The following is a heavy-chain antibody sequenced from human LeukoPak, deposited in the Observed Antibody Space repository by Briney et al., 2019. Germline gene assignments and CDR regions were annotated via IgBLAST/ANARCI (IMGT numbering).Heavy chain of an antibody. J-gene: IGHJ4*02. D-gene: IGHD1-7*01. CDR1: GFTFSRYE. V-gene: IGHV3-48*03. CDR3: ARASPRGWYLWNYYFDS. CDR2: ISGSGDTI. Sequence: PGGSLRLSCAASGFTFSRYEMNWVRQAPGKGLEWISYISGSGDTIYYADSVKGRFTISRDNTRNSLYLQMSSLRTEDTALYYCARASPRGWYLWNYYFDSWGQGTLVTVSS.